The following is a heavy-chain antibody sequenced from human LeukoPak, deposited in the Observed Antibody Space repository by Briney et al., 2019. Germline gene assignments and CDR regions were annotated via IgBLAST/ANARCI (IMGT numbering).Heavy chain of an antibody. CDR3: ARMGYSGSYYVTQIGAFDI. Sequence: WASVKVSCKASGYTFTSYAMNWVRQAPGQGLEWMGWINTNTGNPTYAQGFTGRFVFSLDTSVSTAYLQISSLKAKDTAVYYCARMGYSGSYYVTQIGAFDIWGQGTMVTVSS. D-gene: IGHD1-26*01. J-gene: IGHJ3*02. CDR2: INTNTGNP. CDR1: GYTFTSYA. V-gene: IGHV7-4-1*02.